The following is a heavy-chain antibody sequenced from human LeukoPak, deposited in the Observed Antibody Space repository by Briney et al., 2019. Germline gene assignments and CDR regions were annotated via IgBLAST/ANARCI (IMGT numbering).Heavy chain of an antibody. Sequence: GGSLRLSCAASGFTFSSYGMHWVRQAPGKGLEWVAFIRYDGSNKYYADSVKGRFTISRDNSKNTLYLQMNSLRAEDTAVYYCAKDVETTVVTDYFDYWGQGTLVTVPS. CDR2: IRYDGSNK. D-gene: IGHD4-23*01. V-gene: IGHV3-30*02. CDR1: GFTFSSYG. J-gene: IGHJ4*02. CDR3: AKDVETTVVTDYFDY.